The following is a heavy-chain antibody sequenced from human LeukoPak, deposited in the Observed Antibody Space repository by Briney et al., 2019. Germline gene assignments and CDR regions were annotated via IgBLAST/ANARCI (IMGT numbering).Heavy chain of an antibody. V-gene: IGHV4-4*07. CDR2: IYTSGST. Sequence: SETLSLTCTVSGGSISSYYWSWIRQPAGKGLEWIGRIYTSGSTNYNPSLKSRVTMSVDTSKNQSSLKLSSVTAADTAVYYCARDYCSSTSCKGDFDYWGQGTLVTVSS. D-gene: IGHD2-2*01. J-gene: IGHJ4*02. CDR1: GGSISSYY. CDR3: ARDYCSSTSCKGDFDY.